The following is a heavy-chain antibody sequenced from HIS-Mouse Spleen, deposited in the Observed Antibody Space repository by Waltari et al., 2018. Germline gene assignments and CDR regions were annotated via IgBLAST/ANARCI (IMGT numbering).Heavy chain of an antibody. V-gene: IGHV4-39*07. CDR3: AREIPYSSSWYDWYFDL. J-gene: IGHJ2*01. Sequence: QLQLQESGPGLVKPSETLSLTCTVSGGSISSSSYYWAWIRQPPGKGLEWIGSIYYSGRTYYNPSLKSRGTMSVDTSRNQFSLKLSSATAADTAVYYGAREIPYSSSWYDWYFDLWGRGTLVTVSS. CDR2: IYYSGRT. D-gene: IGHD6-13*01. CDR1: GGSISSSSYY.